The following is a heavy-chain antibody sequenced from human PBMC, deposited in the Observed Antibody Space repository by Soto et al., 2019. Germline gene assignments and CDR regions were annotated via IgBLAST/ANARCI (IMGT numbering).Heavy chain of an antibody. Sequence: QVQLVQSGAEVKKPGASVKVSCQASGYTFTSYGISWVRQAPGQGLEWMGWISAYNGNTNYAQKLQGRVTMTTDTSTSTAYRELRSLRSDDTAVYYCASNRQWPNYYYYGMDVWGQGTTVTVSS. CDR2: ISAYNGNT. CDR3: ASNRQWPNYYYYGMDV. CDR1: GYTFTSYG. V-gene: IGHV1-18*01. J-gene: IGHJ6*02. D-gene: IGHD6-19*01.